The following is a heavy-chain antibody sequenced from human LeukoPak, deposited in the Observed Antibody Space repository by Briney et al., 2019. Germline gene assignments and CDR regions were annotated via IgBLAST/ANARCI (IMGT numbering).Heavy chain of an antibody. CDR3: TKSQPLPDNWFAP. D-gene: IGHD2-15*01. Sequence: GGSLKLSCVASGFTFSASAIHWVRQASGKGLEWVGRIRSRGANYATAYAASVKGRFTISRDDSENKAYLQMSSLKTEDTAVYYCTKSQPLPDNWFAPWGQGTLVTVSA. CDR1: GFTFSASA. CDR2: IRSRGANYAT. J-gene: IGHJ5*02. V-gene: IGHV3-73*01.